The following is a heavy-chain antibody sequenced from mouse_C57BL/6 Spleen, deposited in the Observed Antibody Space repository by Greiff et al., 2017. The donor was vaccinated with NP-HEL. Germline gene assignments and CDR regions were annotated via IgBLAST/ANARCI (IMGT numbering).Heavy chain of an antibody. CDR1: GYTFTDYE. J-gene: IGHJ3*01. D-gene: IGHD2-5*01. CDR2: IDPETGGT. Sequence: SGAELVRPGASVTLSCKASGYTFTDYEMHWVKQTPVHGLEWIGAIDPETGGTAYNQKFKGKAILTADKSSSTAYMELRSLTSEDSAVYYCTIYSNYPAWFAYWGQGTLVTVSA. V-gene: IGHV1-15*01. CDR3: TIYSNYPAWFAY.